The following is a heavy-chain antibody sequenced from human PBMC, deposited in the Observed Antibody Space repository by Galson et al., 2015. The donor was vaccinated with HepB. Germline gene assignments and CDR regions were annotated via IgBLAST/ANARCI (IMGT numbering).Heavy chain of an antibody. CDR3: AKDAGYSGYDDSYYFDY. Sequence: SLRLSCAASGFTFDDYTMHWVRQAPGKGLEWVSLISWDGGSTYYADSVKGRFTISRDNSKNSLYLQMNSLRTEDTALYYCAKDAGYSGYDDSYYFDYWCQGTLVTVSS. CDR2: ISWDGGST. CDR1: GFTFDDYT. V-gene: IGHV3-43*01. D-gene: IGHD5-12*01. J-gene: IGHJ4*02.